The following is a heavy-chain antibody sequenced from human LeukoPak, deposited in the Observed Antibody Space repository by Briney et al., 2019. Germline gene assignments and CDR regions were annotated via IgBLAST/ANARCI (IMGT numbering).Heavy chain of an antibody. Sequence: SETLSLTCTVSGGSISSSSYYWGWIRQPPGKGLEWIGSIYYSGSTYYNPSLKSRVTISVDTSKNQFSLKLSSVTAADTAVYYCARQPNSSGWYVFVYWGQGTLVTVSS. J-gene: IGHJ4*02. V-gene: IGHV4-39*01. D-gene: IGHD6-19*01. CDR2: IYYSGST. CDR3: ARQPNSSGWYVFVY. CDR1: GGSISSSSYY.